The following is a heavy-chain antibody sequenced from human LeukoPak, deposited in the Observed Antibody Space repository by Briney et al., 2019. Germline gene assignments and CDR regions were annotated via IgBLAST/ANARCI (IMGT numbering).Heavy chain of an antibody. CDR1: GFTFSSYA. V-gene: IGHV3-23*01. CDR3: AKPLGIGAAGTSWFDP. CDR2: ISGSGGSI. J-gene: IGHJ5*02. Sequence: GGSLRLSCAASGFTFSSYAMSWVRQAPGKGLEGVSAISGSGGSIYYADSVKGRFTISRDNSKNTLYLQMSSLRAEDTAVYYCAKPLGIGAAGTSWFDPWGQGTLVTVSS. D-gene: IGHD6-13*01.